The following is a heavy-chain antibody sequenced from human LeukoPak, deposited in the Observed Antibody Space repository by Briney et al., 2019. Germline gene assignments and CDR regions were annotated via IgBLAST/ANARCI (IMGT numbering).Heavy chain of an antibody. CDR3: ARPYSSGWYGGFDY. Sequence: ASVKVSCKASGYTFTGYYIHWVRQAPGQGLEWMGWINPNSGGTNYAQKFQGRVTMTRDTSISTAYMELSRLRSDDTAVYYCARPYSSGWYGGFDYWGQGTLVTVSS. D-gene: IGHD6-19*01. CDR1: GYTFTGYY. J-gene: IGHJ4*02. V-gene: IGHV1-2*02. CDR2: INPNSGGT.